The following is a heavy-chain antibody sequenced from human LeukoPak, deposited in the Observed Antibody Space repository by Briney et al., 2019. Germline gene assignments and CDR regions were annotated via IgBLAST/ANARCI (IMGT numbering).Heavy chain of an antibody. D-gene: IGHD2-2*01. CDR2: IYSTGTT. J-gene: IGHJ5*02. CDR1: GGSIGRSNYY. Sequence: SETLSLTCSVSGGSIGRSNYYWGWIRQPPGKGLEWIGSIYSTGTTYYSPSLKSRLTMSVDTSKNQFSLKLSSVTAADTAVYYCARDVQGAYCSSTSCYNWFDPWGQGTLVTVSS. V-gene: IGHV4-39*07. CDR3: ARDVQGAYCSSTSCYNWFDP.